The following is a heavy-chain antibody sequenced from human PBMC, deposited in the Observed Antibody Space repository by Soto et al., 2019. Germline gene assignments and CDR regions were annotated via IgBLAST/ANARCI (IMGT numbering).Heavy chain of an antibody. D-gene: IGHD5-18*01. Sequence: ASVKVSCKASGYTFTSYGISWVRQAPGQGLDWMGWISAYNGNTNYAQKLQGRVTMTTDTSTSTAYMELRSLRSEDTAVYYCARDKPSRKYCYGYVAPLDYWGQGNLVTVSS. CDR1: GYTFTSYG. V-gene: IGHV1-18*01. J-gene: IGHJ4*02. CDR2: ISAYNGNT. CDR3: ARDKPSRKYCYGYVAPLDY.